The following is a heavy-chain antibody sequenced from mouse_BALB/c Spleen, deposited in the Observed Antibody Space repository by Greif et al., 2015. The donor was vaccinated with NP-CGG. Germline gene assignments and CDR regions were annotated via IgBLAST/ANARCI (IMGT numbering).Heavy chain of an antibody. CDR3: ARLHYDYAQYYFDY. CDR2: INPNNGGA. D-gene: IGHD2-4*01. V-gene: IGHV1-26*01. Sequence: KPGTSVKISCKASGYTFTDYYMNWVKQSHGKSLEWIGDINPNNGGASYNQKFKGKATLTVDKSSSTAYMELRSLTSEDSAVYYCARLHYDYAQYYFDYWGQGTTLTVSS. CDR1: GYTFTDYY. J-gene: IGHJ2*01.